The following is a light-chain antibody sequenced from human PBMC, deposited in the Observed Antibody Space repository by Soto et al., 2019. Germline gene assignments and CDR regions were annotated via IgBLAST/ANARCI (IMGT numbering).Light chain of an antibody. CDR1: SADIGNHY. Sequence: QSVLTQPPSVSAAPGQKVTISCFGTSADIGNHYVSWYQHLPGTAPKLIIYDNNKRPSGIPDRFSASKSGTSATLDITGLQTGDEADYYCGTWDSCLNIGLFGGGTKVTVL. J-gene: IGLJ2*01. CDR3: GTWDSCLNIGL. CDR2: DNN. V-gene: IGLV1-51*01.